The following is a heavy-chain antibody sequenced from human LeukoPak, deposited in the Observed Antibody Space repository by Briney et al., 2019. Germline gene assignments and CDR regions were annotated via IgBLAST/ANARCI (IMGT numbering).Heavy chain of an antibody. V-gene: IGHV3-13*04. Sequence: GGSLRLSCAASGFTFSNYDMHWVRQAAGKGLEWVSAIGTAGDTYYSASVRGRFTISRENARNSLFLQMSGLSAGDTAVYYCASSPAYTSSWEAIDNWGQGTLVTVSS. CDR2: IGTAGDT. CDR3: ASSPAYTSSWEAIDN. CDR1: GFTFSNYD. D-gene: IGHD6-13*01. J-gene: IGHJ4*02.